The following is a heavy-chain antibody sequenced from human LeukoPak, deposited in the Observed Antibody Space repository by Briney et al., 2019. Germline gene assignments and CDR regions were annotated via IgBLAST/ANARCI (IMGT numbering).Heavy chain of an antibody. D-gene: IGHD3-22*01. V-gene: IGHV3-23*01. CDR2: ISGGGGGT. J-gene: IGHJ4*02. Sequence: PGGSLRLSCAVSEFIFSMYAMSWVRQAPGKGLEWVSAISGGGGGTYYADSVKGRFTISRDNSKNTLYLQMNRLRAGDTAVYFCAKDLRVDSSGLDFWGQGTLVTVSS. CDR3: AKDLRVDSSGLDF. CDR1: EFIFSMYA.